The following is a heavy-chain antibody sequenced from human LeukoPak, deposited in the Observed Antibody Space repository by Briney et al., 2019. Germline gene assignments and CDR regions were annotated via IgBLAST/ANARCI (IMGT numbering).Heavy chain of an antibody. CDR3: AKDPMYYYDSSGYHYY. J-gene: IGHJ4*02. V-gene: IGHV3-23*01. D-gene: IGHD3-22*01. Sequence: GGSLRLSCAASGFTFSSYAMSWVRQAPGKGPEWVSAISGSGGSTYYADSVKGRFTISRDNSKNTLYLQMNSLRAEDTAVYYCAKDPMYYYDSSGYHYYWGQGTLVTVSS. CDR2: ISGSGGST. CDR1: GFTFSSYA.